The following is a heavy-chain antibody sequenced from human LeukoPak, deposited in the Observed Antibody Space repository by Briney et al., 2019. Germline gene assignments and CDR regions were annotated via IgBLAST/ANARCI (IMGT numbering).Heavy chain of an antibody. D-gene: IGHD1-26*01. V-gene: IGHV4-59*08. CDR1: GGSISSYY. CDR2: IYDSGST. CDR3: ARHGGSYSFGY. Sequence: SETLSLTCTVSGGSISSYYWSWIRQPPGKGLECIGYIYDSGSTSYNPSLKSRVSISVDTSKNQFSLKLSSVTAADTAVYYCARHGGSYSFGYWGQGTLVTVSS. J-gene: IGHJ4*02.